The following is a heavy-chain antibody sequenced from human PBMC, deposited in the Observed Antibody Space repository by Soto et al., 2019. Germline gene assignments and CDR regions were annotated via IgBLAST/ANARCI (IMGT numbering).Heavy chain of an antibody. CDR3: ARHHKGGYSYGYRSLGRVDY. V-gene: IGHV5-51*01. CDR1: GGKVSRYR. Sequence: GAAEKGSGEGCGGKVSRYRRRWERQKKGKGLEWMGIIYPGDSDTRYSPSFQGQVTISADKSISTAYLQWSSLKASDTAMYYCARHHKGGYSYGYRSLGRVDYWGQGTLVTVSS. D-gene: IGHD5-18*01. CDR2: IYPGDSDT. J-gene: IGHJ4*02.